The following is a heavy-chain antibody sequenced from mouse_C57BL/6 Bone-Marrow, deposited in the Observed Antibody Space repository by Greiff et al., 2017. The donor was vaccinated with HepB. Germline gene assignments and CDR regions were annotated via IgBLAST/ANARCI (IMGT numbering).Heavy chain of an antibody. J-gene: IGHJ3*01. CDR1: GYTFTDYE. V-gene: IGHV1-15*01. CDR2: IDPETGGT. Sequence: SGAELVRPGASVTLSCKASGYTFTDYEMHWVKQTPVHGLEWIGAIDPETGGTAYNQKFKGKAILTADKSSSTAYMELRSLTSEDSAVYYCTRLPFTTVVAPVAYWGQGTLVTVSA. CDR3: TRLPFTTVVAPVAY. D-gene: IGHD1-1*01.